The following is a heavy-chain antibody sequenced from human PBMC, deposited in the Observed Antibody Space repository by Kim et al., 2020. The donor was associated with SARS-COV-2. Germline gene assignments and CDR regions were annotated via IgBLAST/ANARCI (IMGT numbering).Heavy chain of an antibody. D-gene: IGHD3-3*01. CDR2: IYFDGTT. J-gene: IGHJ4*02. V-gene: IGHV4-39*07. CDR3: ARDRFYSETSQGEVDY. CDR1: GGSISSGGYY. Sequence: SETLSLTCTVSGGSISSGGYYWGWIRQSPGKGLEWIGSIYFDGTTYCNPSFRSRVSMSPDTSKNQFSLKLTSVTAADTAMYYCARDRFYSETSQGEVDYWGQGTPVTVSS.